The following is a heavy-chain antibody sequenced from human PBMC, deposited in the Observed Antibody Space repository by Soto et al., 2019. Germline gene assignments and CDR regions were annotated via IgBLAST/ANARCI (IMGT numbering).Heavy chain of an antibody. Sequence: SETLSLTCSVSGGSISSSNWWSWVRQPPGKGLEWIGEIYHSGSTNYNPSLKSRVTISVDKSKNQFSLKLSSVTAADTAVYYCARFGAAAGLFDYQGEGTLVTTSS. CDR2: IYHSGST. J-gene: IGHJ4*02. V-gene: IGHV4-4*02. CDR1: GGSISSSNW. D-gene: IGHD6-13*01. CDR3: ARFGAAAGLFDY.